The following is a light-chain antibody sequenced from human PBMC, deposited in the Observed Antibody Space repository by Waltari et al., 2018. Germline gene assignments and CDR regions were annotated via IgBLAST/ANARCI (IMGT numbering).Light chain of an antibody. J-gene: IGLJ3*02. CDR2: ENT. CDR1: YPSIAPFG. V-gene: IGLV1-40*01. CDR3: QSYDNSLRGSLL. Sequence: QSVLTQAPSVSGAPGQMVTTSCPGGYPSIAPFGLNWYQHLPGRVPKLLIYENTKRPSGVPDRFSGSKSGTSASLAIEGLQPEDEGDYYCQSYDNSLRGSLLFGGGTKVTV.